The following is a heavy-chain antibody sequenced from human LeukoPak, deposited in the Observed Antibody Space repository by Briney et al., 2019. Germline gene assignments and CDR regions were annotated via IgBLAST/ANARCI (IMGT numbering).Heavy chain of an antibody. CDR1: GFTFSSYS. Sequence: GGSLRLSCAASGFTFSSYSMNWVRQAPGKGLEWVSYISSSSSTIYYADSVKGRFTISRDNAKNSLYLQMNSLRAEDTAVYYCARGPDYDILTGYYRGRYFDYWGQGTLVTVSS. V-gene: IGHV3-48*04. J-gene: IGHJ4*02. CDR3: ARGPDYDILTGYYRGRYFDY. CDR2: ISSSSSTI. D-gene: IGHD3-9*01.